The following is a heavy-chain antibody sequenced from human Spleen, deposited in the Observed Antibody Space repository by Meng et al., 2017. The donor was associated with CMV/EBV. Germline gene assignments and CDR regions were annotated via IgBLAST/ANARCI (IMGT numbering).Heavy chain of an antibody. CDR2: IYYSGST. D-gene: IGHD6-6*01. CDR1: GGSISSYY. J-gene: IGHJ5*02. CDR3: ARDPGGSSSFWFDP. Sequence: SETLSLTCTVSGGSISSYYWSWIRQPPGKGLEWIGYIYYSGSTNYNPSLKSRVTISVDTSKNQFSLKLSSVTAADTAVYYCARDPGGSSSFWFDPWGQGTLVTVSS. V-gene: IGHV4-59*01.